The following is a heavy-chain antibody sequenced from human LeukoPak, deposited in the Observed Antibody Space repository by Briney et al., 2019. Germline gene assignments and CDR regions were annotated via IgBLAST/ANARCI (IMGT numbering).Heavy chain of an antibody. D-gene: IGHD5-18*01. J-gene: IGHJ5*02. CDR1: GYTFTSYY. CDR3: ARAYTAMVYWFDP. V-gene: IGHV1-46*01. Sequence: ASVKVSCKASGYTFTSYYMHWVRQAPGQGLEWMGIINPSGGDTSYAQKFQGRVTMTRDTSTSTVYMELSSLRSDDTAVYYCARAYTAMVYWFDPWGQGTLVTVSS. CDR2: INPSGGDT.